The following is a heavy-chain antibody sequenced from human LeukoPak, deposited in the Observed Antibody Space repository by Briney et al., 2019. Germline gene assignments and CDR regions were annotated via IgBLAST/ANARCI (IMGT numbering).Heavy chain of an antibody. CDR1: GYTFIIYY. D-gene: IGHD3-3*01. J-gene: IGHJ3*02. CDR3: ARGTDITIFGGSPSRAFDI. CDR2: INPSGGNT. Sequence: ASVKVSCKASGYTFIIYYMHWVRQAPGQGLEWMGIINPSGGNTNYAQKFQGRVTMTRDTSTSTVYMELSSLRSEDTAVYYCARGTDITIFGGSPSRAFDIWGQGTMVTVSS. V-gene: IGHV1-46*01.